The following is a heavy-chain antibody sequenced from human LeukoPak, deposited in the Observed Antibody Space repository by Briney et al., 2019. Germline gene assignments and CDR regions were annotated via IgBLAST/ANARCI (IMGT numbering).Heavy chain of an antibody. CDR2: ISYSGNT. Sequence: SETLSLTCTVSRGSISSSSYYWGWIRQAPGKGLEWVGGISYSGNTYYSPSLKSRLTMSVDTSMNQFSLKLRSVTAADTAVYYCARHSKRGYCSGASCYRLWGQGTLVAVSA. CDR3: ARHSKRGYCSGASCYRL. V-gene: IGHV4-39*01. CDR1: RGSISSSSYY. D-gene: IGHD2-15*01. J-gene: IGHJ4*02.